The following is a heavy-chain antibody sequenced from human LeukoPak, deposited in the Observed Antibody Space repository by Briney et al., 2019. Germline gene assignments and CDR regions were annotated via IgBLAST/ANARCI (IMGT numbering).Heavy chain of an antibody. CDR3: ARGGVGPSDY. CDR1: GGSISSGGYY. V-gene: IGHV4-30-2*01. D-gene: IGHD1-26*01. Sequence: SETLFLTCTVSGGSISSGGYYWSWIRQPPGKGLEWIGYIYHSGSTYYNPSLKSRVTISVDGSKNQFSLKLSSVTAADTAVYYCARGGVGPSDYWGQGTLVTVSS. J-gene: IGHJ4*02. CDR2: IYHSGST.